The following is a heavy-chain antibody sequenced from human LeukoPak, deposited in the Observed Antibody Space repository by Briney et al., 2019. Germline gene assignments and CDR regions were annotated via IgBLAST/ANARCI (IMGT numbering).Heavy chain of an antibody. Sequence: ASVKVSCKASGYTFTGYYTHWVRQAPGQGLEWMGWINPNSGGTNYAQKFQGRVTMTRDTSISTAYMELSRLRSDDTAVYYCARRSQSVGGYVPPDAFDIWGQGTMVTVSS. D-gene: IGHD3-22*01. CDR2: INPNSGGT. CDR1: GYTFTGYY. CDR3: ARRSQSVGGYVPPDAFDI. J-gene: IGHJ3*02. V-gene: IGHV1-2*02.